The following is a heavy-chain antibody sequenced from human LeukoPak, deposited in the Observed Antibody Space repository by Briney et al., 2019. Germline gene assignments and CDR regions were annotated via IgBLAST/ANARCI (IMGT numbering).Heavy chain of an antibody. Sequence: GASLKISCQGSGYSFSNYWIAWVRRMPGKGLEWMGIIFPADSDTRYSPSLQGQVTISVDKSINTAYLQWSSLKASDSAMYYCARPPGVGATSFDYWGQGTLVTVSS. CDR1: GYSFSNYW. J-gene: IGHJ4*02. D-gene: IGHD1-26*01. CDR3: ARPPGVGATSFDY. V-gene: IGHV5-51*01. CDR2: IFPADSDT.